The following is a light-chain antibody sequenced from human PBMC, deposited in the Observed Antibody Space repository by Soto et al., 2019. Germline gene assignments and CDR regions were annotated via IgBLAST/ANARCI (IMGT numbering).Light chain of an antibody. Sequence: QSALTQPASVSGSPGQSITISCTGSSSDVGNYNLVSWYQQHPGKAPKLIIYEGSKRPSGISYRFSGSKSGNTASLTVSGLQAEDEADYYCCSYAGSSIFDVFGSGTKLTVL. J-gene: IGLJ1*01. CDR3: CSYAGSSIFDV. CDR2: EGS. CDR1: SSDVGNYNL. V-gene: IGLV2-23*01.